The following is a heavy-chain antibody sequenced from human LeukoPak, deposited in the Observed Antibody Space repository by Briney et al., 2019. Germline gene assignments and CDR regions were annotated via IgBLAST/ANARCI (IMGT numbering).Heavy chain of an antibody. Sequence: SETLSLTCTVSGGSISSYYWSWIRQPPGKGLEWIGYIYYSGSTNYNPSLKSRVTISVDTSKNQFSLKLSSVTAADTAVYYCARGAMTTVTTLSGVFDYWGQGTLVTVSS. V-gene: IGHV4-59*01. D-gene: IGHD4-17*01. J-gene: IGHJ4*02. CDR2: IYYSGST. CDR1: GGSISSYY. CDR3: ARGAMTTVTTLSGVFDY.